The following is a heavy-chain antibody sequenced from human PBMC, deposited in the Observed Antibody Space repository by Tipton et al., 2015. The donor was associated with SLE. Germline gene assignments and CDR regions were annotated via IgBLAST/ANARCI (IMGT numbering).Heavy chain of an antibody. J-gene: IGHJ4*02. V-gene: IGHV4-30-2*01. CDR2: VHQNGFT. CDR3: AKFSPHSMPV. Sequence: TLSLTCAVSGGSISSGSFSWSWIRQPPGKGLEWIGYVHQNGFTYSTPSLRSRVTISMDKSNNQFSLKLTSVTAADTAVYYCAKFSPHSMPVWGQGALVTVSS. D-gene: IGHD2/OR15-2a*01. CDR1: GGSISSGSFS.